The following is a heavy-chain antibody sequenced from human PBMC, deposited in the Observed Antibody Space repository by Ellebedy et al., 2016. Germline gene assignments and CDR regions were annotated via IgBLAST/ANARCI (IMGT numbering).Heavy chain of an antibody. CDR3: ASGSSGWYPLDP. Sequence: SETLSLTXTVSGGSISSSSYYWGWIRQPPGKGLEWIGSIYYSGSTYYNPSLKSRVTISVDTSKNQFSLKLSSVTAADTAVYYCASGSSGWYPLDPWGQGTLVTVSS. J-gene: IGHJ5*02. D-gene: IGHD6-19*01. CDR2: IYYSGST. V-gene: IGHV4-39*07. CDR1: GGSISSSSYY.